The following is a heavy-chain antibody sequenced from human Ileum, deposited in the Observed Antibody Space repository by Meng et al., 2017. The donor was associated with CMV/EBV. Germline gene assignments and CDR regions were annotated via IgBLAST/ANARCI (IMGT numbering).Heavy chain of an antibody. J-gene: IGHJ4*02. V-gene: IGHV2-5*01. CDR1: GFSLGTSGVV. CDR3: AHRTTVTSVDY. D-gene: IGHD4-11*01. CDR2: IYWNDDK. Sequence: CTFSGFSLGTSGVVVGWVRQPPGKALEWLGFIYWNDDKRYSPSLKSRLTITMDTSKNQVVLIMTNMDPVDTATYYCAHRTTVTSVDYWGQGTLVTVSS.